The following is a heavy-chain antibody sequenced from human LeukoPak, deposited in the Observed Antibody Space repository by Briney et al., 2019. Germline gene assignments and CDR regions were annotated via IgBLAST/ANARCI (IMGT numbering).Heavy chain of an antibody. Sequence: SETLSLTCTVSGGSISSYYWSWIRQPAGKGLEWIGRIYTSGSTNYNPSLKSRVTISVDTSKNQFSLRLSSVTAADTAVYYCARVGRYCSGGSCYWDPDYYYYYMDVWGKGTTVTISS. CDR2: IYTSGST. CDR1: GGSISSYY. V-gene: IGHV4-4*07. D-gene: IGHD2-15*01. J-gene: IGHJ6*03. CDR3: ARVGRYCSGGSCYWDPDYYYYYMDV.